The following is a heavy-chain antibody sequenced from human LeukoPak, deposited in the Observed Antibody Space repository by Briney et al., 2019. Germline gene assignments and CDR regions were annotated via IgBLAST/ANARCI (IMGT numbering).Heavy chain of an antibody. V-gene: IGHV3-30*04. Sequence: GGSLRLSCAASGFTFSSYAMHWVRQAPGKGLEWVAVISYDGSNKYYADSVKGRFTISRDNSKNTLYLQMNSLRAEDTAVYYCAKDRDDWNDFTYFDYWGQGTLVTVSS. CDR2: ISYDGSNK. CDR1: GFTFSSYA. D-gene: IGHD1-1*01. J-gene: IGHJ4*02. CDR3: AKDRDDWNDFTYFDY.